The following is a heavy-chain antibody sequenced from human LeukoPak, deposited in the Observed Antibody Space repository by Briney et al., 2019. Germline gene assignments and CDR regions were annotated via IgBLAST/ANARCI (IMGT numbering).Heavy chain of an antibody. J-gene: IGHJ4*02. CDR2: IYTRGST. V-gene: IGHV4-4*07. CDR3: AKVRSGYYFDY. Sequence: SETLSLTCTVSGGSISSCYWSWIRQPAGKGLEWIGRIYTRGSTNYNPSLTSRVTMSVDTSKNQFSLKLSSVTAADTAVYYCAKVRSGYYFDYWGQGTLVTVSS. D-gene: IGHD3-22*01. CDR1: GGSISSCY.